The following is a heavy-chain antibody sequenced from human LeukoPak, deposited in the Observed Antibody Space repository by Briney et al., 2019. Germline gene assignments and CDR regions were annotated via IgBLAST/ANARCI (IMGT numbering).Heavy chain of an antibody. CDR1: GYNFTSYW. CDR3: ARLLRNIAAAVYYFDY. D-gene: IGHD6-13*01. CDR2: IYPGDSDT. Sequence: GESLKISCKGSGYNFTSYWIGWVRQTPGKGLEWMGIIYPGDSDTRYSPSFQGQVTISADKSISTASLQWSSLEASDTAMYYCARLLRNIAAAVYYFDYWGQGTLVTVSS. V-gene: IGHV5-51*01. J-gene: IGHJ4*02.